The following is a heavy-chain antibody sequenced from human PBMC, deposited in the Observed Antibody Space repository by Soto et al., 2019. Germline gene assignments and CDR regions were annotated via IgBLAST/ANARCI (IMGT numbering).Heavy chain of an antibody. CDR3: ARGTGDGGLRYYFDY. CDR2: IWYDGSNK. CDR1: GFTFSSYG. Sequence: QVQLVESGGGVVQPGRSLRLSCAASGFTFSSYGMHWVRQAPGKGLEWVAVIWYDGSNKYYADSVKGRFTISRDNSKNTLYLQMNSLRAEDTAVYYCARGTGDGGLRYYFDYWGQGTLVTVSS. D-gene: IGHD7-27*01. V-gene: IGHV3-33*01. J-gene: IGHJ4*02.